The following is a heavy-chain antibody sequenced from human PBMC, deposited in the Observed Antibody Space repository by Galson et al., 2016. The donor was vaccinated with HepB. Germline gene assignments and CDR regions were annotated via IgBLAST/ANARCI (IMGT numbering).Heavy chain of an antibody. CDR3: VRSESGHLWEYFDL. CDR2: IRSTGGNT. J-gene: IGHJ2*01. Sequence: SLRLSCAASGFTFNDYAMNWVRQAPGKGLECVSAIRSTGGNTYYADSVKGRFTISRDNSKNTLDLQMSSLSPEDTAVYYCVRSESGHLWEYFDLWGRGTLVTVSS. V-gene: IGHV3-64D*09. D-gene: IGHD3-3*01. CDR1: GFTFNDYA.